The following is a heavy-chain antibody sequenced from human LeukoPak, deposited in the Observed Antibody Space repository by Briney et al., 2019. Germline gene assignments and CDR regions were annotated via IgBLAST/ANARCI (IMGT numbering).Heavy chain of an antibody. CDR1: GFPFSSYA. CDR3: ATTPNYYDGSGYYYDDY. D-gene: IGHD3-22*01. CDR2: ISYDGSDQ. J-gene: IGHJ4*02. Sequence: GGSLRLSCAVSGFPFSSYAMHWVRQAPGKGLEWVAVISYDGSDQYYADSVKGRFTISRDNAKKTLYLQMNNLRAEDTAVYYCATTPNYYDGSGYYYDDYWGQGTLVTVS. V-gene: IGHV3-30-3*01.